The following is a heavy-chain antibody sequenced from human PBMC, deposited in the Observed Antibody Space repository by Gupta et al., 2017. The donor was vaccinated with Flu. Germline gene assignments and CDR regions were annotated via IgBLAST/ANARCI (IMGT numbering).Heavy chain of an antibody. J-gene: IGHJ6*02. CDR2: ISHDGSNY. Sequence: QERVVESGGGVVQPGRSLRLSCAASGFSFSNYGMHWVRQAPGKGLEWVAVISHDGSNYYHTDSVKGRFTISRDNSKNTLYLQMSSLRTEDXAXYYCAKXWRWNNNNYGMNVWGQGTTVTVSS. D-gene: IGHD5-24*01. CDR1: GFSFSNYG. CDR3: AKXWRWNNNNYGMNV. V-gene: IGHV3-30*18.